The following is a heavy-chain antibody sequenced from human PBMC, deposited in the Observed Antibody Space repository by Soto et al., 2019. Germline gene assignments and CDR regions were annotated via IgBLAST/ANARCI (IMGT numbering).Heavy chain of an antibody. D-gene: IGHD2-21*02. J-gene: IGHJ4*02. Sequence: SETLSLTCTVSGGSVSSGSYYWSWIRQPPGKGLEWIGYIYYSGSTNYNPSLKSRVTISVDTSKNQFSLKLSSVTDADTAVYYCARDATPLYCGGDCYAFFDYWGQGTLVTVSS. V-gene: IGHV4-61*01. CDR1: GGSVSSGSYY. CDR2: IYYSGST. CDR3: ARDATPLYCGGDCYAFFDY.